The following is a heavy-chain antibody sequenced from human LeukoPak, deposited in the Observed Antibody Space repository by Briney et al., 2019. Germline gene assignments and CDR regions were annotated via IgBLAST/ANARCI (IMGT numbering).Heavy chain of an antibody. V-gene: IGHV4-34*01. Sequence: PSETLSLTCAVYGGSFSGYYWSWIRQPPGKGLEWIGEINHSGSTNYNPSLKSRVTISVDTSKNQFSLKLSSVTAADTAVYYCASNRPYYDILTGYLDYYYYGMDVWGQGTTVTVSS. CDR3: ASNRPYYDILTGYLDYYYYGMDV. CDR2: INHSGST. D-gene: IGHD3-9*01. J-gene: IGHJ6*02. CDR1: GGSFSGYY.